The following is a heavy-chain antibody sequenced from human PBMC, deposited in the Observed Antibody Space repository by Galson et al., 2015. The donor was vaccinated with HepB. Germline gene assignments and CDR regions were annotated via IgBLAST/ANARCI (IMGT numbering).Heavy chain of an antibody. CDR2: VSGSGGIT. CDR3: AKGRDGSGSYRVFYGLDV. V-gene: IGHV3-23*01. D-gene: IGHD3-10*01. J-gene: IGHJ6*02. Sequence: SLRLSCAASEFTFNKYVMTWVRQAPGKGLEWVSGVSGSGGITRYADSAKGRFTISRDNSKNTLYLQMNNLTVEDTAVYYCAKGRDGSGSYRVFYGLDVWGQGTTATVSS. CDR1: EFTFNKYV.